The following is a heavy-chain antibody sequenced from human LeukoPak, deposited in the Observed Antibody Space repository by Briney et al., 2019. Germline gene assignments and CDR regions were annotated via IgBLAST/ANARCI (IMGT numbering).Heavy chain of an antibody. CDR2: IHSDGSAT. D-gene: IGHD6-13*01. CDR3: ARWPIAAAPPVYYFDY. V-gene: IGHV3-74*01. CDR1: GFTFSNYW. Sequence: GGSLRLSCAASGFTFSNYWMHWVRQAPGKGLVWVSRIHSDGSATYYADSARGRFTISRDNAKNTLYLQMNSLRAEDTAVYYCARWPIAAAPPVYYFDYWGQGTLVTVSS. J-gene: IGHJ4*02.